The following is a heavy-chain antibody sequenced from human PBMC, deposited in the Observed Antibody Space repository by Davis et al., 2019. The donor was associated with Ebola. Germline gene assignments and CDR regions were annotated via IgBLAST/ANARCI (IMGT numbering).Heavy chain of an antibody. CDR2: ITSSSSYI. CDR3: ARDATYYYGSGSPY. Sequence: GESLKISCAASGFTFSSYGMHWVRQAPGKGLEWVPSITSSSSYIYSADSVKGRFTISRDNAKNSLYLQMNSLRAEDTAVYYCARDATYYYGSGSPYWGQGTLVTVSS. J-gene: IGHJ4*02. CDR1: GFTFSSYG. V-gene: IGHV3-21*01. D-gene: IGHD3-10*01.